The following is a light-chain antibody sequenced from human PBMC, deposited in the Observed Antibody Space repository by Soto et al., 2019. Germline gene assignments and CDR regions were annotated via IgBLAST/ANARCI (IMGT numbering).Light chain of an antibody. J-gene: IGKJ1*01. CDR1: QSLLDSDDGKTY. Sequence: DIVMTQTPLSLPVAPGEPASISCRSSQSLLDSDDGKTYLDWYLQKPGQSPQLLIYTLSNRASGVPDRFSGSGSRTDFTLKISRVEAEDVGVYYCMQRIEFPWTFGQGTRVELK. CDR2: TLS. V-gene: IGKV2-40*01. CDR3: MQRIEFPWT.